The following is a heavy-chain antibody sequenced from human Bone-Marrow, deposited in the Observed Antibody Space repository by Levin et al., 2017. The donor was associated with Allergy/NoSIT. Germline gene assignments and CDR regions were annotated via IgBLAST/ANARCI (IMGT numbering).Heavy chain of an antibody. CDR2: IVVGSGNT. Sequence: KISCKASGFTFTSSAVQWVRQARGQRLEWIGWIVVGSGNTNYAQKFQERVTITRDMSTSTAYMELSSLRSEDTAVYYCAAVRYYYYGMDVWGQGTTVTVSS. D-gene: IGHD3-10*02. J-gene: IGHJ6*02. CDR3: AAVRYYYYGMDV. V-gene: IGHV1-58*01. CDR1: GFTFTSSA.